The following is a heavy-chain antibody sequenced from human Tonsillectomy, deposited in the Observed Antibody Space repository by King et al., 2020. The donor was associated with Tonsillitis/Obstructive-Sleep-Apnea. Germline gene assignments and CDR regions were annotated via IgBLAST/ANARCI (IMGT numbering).Heavy chain of an antibody. CDR1: GGSISSYY. D-gene: IGHD3-16*01. CDR3: ARGLIESVEFDP. J-gene: IGHJ5*02. CDR2: IYYSGST. V-gene: IGHV4-59*01. Sequence: QLQESGPGLVKPSETLSLTCTVSGGSISSYYWSWLRQPPGKGLEWIGYIYYSGSTNYNPSLKSRVTISGDTSKNQLSLKLSSVTAADTAVYYCARGLIESVEFDPWGQGTLVTVSS.